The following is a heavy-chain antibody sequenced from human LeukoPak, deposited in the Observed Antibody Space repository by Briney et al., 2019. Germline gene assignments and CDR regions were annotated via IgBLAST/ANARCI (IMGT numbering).Heavy chain of an antibody. D-gene: IGHD5-18*01. CDR1: GFTFSTYS. V-gene: IGHV3-21*01. Sequence: PGGSLRLSCTASGFTFSTYSMTWVRQAPGKGLEWVSSISDSSTYIYYTDSVKGRFTISRDNAKNSLYLQMNSLGADDAAVYYCAREPTSMGSDYWGQGTLVTVSS. CDR3: AREPTSMGSDY. CDR2: ISDSSTYI. J-gene: IGHJ4*02.